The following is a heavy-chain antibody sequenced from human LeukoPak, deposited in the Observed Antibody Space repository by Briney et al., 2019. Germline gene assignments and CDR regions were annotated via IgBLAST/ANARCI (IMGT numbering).Heavy chain of an antibody. Sequence: GGSLRLSCAASGFTFSSYAMSWVRQAPGKGLEWVSRINTDGSSTSYADSVKGRFTISRDNAKNSLYLQMNSLRAEDTAVYYCARDRDDSSGYYSDAFDIWGQGTMVTVSS. CDR2: INTDGSST. V-gene: IGHV3-74*01. CDR3: ARDRDDSSGYYSDAFDI. CDR1: GFTFSSYA. J-gene: IGHJ3*02. D-gene: IGHD3-22*01.